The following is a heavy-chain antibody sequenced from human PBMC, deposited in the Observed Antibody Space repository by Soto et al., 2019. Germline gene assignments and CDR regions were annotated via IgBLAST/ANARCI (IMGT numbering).Heavy chain of an antibody. Sequence: PWGSLILSCAASGFSFVNYAMNWVRQAPGKGLEWVSGLSGSGTSTYYADSVKGRFTISRDNSRDTLFLQMNSLTADDTAVYYCARGAGRYDDFDIWGQGPMVTVS. CDR2: LSGSGTST. CDR1: GFSFVNYA. D-gene: IGHD1-26*01. CDR3: ARGAGRYDDFDI. J-gene: IGHJ3*02. V-gene: IGHV3-23*01.